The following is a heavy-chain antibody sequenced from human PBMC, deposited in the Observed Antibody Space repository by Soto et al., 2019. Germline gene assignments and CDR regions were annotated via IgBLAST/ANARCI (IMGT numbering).Heavy chain of an antibody. J-gene: IGHJ3*02. V-gene: IGHV5-51*01. Sequence: AGESLKISCRASGYSFTIYWIGWVRQMPGKGLEWMGMISPGDSETRYSPSFQGQVAISADRSITTAHLQWSSLKASDNAMYYCARRRLDAFDIWGQGTMVTVSS. CDR3: ARRRLDAFDI. CDR1: GYSFTIYW. D-gene: IGHD6-25*01. CDR2: ISPGDSET.